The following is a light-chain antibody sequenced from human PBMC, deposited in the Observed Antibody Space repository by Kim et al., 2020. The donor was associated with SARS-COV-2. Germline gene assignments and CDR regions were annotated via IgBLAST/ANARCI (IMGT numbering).Light chain of an antibody. CDR1: SLRSYY. Sequence: SSELTQDPAVSVALGQTVRITCQGDSLRSYYATWYQQKPGQAPILLIYAKNNRPSGIPDRFSGSSSGITASLTITGAQAEDEADYYCNSRDTNDNVVFGGGTSLTVL. V-gene: IGLV3-19*01. J-gene: IGLJ2*01. CDR3: NSRDTNDNVV. CDR2: AKN.